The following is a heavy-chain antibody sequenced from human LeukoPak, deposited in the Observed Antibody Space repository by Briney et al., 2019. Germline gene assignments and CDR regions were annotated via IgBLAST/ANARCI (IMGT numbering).Heavy chain of an antibody. D-gene: IGHD6-6*01. CDR1: GFGFSSFA. CDR2: VSYDGSNK. J-gene: IGHJ4*02. CDR3: AREESSSSGYYFDY. Sequence: PGGSLRLSCATSGFGFSSFAMQWVRQAPGKGLDWVALVSYDGSNKFYADSVRGRFTISRDNAKNSLYLQMNSLRAEDTAVYYCAREESSSSGYYFDYWGQGALVTVSS. V-gene: IGHV3-30*04.